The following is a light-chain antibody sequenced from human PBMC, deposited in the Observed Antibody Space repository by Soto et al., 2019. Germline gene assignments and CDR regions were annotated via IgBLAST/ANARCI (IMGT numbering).Light chain of an antibody. Sequence: EMVMTQSPATLSVSPGERATLSCRASQSVSSNLAWYQQKPGQAPRLLIYGASTRATGIPARFSGSGSGTEFTLTISSLRSEDFAVYFCQQYYNWPRTFGQGTRWIS. V-gene: IGKV3-15*01. CDR3: QQYYNWPRT. CDR2: GAS. CDR1: QSVSSN. J-gene: IGKJ1*01.